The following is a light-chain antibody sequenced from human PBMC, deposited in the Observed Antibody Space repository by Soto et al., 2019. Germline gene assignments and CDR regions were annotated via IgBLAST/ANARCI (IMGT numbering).Light chain of an antibody. J-gene: IGKJ3*01. CDR1: QSLLHSNGYNY. V-gene: IGKV2-28*01. CDR2: LGS. CDR3: MHGLQIPFT. Sequence: EILMTQSPLSLPVTPGEPASISCKSSQSLLHSNGYNYLEWYLQKPGQSPQLLIYLGSNRASGVPDRLSGSGSGTDFTLKISRVEAEDVGVYYCMHGLQIPFTFGPGTKVDFK.